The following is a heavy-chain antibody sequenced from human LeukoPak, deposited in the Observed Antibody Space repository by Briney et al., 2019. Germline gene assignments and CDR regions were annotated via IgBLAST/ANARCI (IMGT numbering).Heavy chain of an antibody. CDR2: IWYDGSDK. CDR3: ARDRVLHYFDY. J-gene: IGHJ4*02. Sequence: QPGRSLRLSFAASGXTFSSHGMHWVRQAPGKGLEWVAVIWYDGSDKYYADSVKGRFTISRDNSKNTPYLQMTSLRADDTAVYYCARDRVLHYFDYWGQGALVTVSS. CDR1: GXTFSSHG. D-gene: IGHD3-16*01. V-gene: IGHV3-33*01.